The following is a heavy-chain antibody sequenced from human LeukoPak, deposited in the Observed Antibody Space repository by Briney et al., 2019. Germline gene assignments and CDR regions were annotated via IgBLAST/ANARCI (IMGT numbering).Heavy chain of an antibody. CDR2: INPNSGGT. CDR3: AREMTYCGGDCNSFDY. CDR1: GYTFTGYY. V-gene: IGHV1-2*02. Sequence: ASVKVSFKASGYTFTGYYMHWVRQAPGQGLEWMGWINPNSGGTNYAQKFQGRVTMTRDTSISTAYMELSRLRSDDTAVYYCAREMTYCGGDCNSFDYWGQGTLVTVSS. J-gene: IGHJ4*02. D-gene: IGHD2-21*02.